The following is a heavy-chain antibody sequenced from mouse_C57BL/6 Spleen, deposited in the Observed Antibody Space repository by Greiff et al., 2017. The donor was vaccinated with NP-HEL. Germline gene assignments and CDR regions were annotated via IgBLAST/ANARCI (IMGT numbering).Heavy chain of an antibody. CDR1: GYSFTSYY. D-gene: IGHD2-4*01. Sequence: QVHVKQSGPELVKPGASVKIPCKASGYSFTSYYIHWVKQRPGQGLEWIGWIYPGSGNTKYNEKFKGKATLTADTSSSTAYMQLSSLTSEDSAVYYCARDDYDGYAMDYWGQGTSVTVSS. J-gene: IGHJ4*01. CDR3: ARDDYDGYAMDY. V-gene: IGHV1-66*01. CDR2: IYPGSGNT.